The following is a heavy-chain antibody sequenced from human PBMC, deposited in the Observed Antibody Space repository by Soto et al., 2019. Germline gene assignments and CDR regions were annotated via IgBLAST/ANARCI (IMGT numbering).Heavy chain of an antibody. CDR1: GGSFSGYY. J-gene: IGHJ6*02. V-gene: IGHV4-34*01. D-gene: IGHD6-19*01. CDR2: INHSGST. Sequence: NPSETLSLTCAVYGGSFSGYYWSWIRQPPGKGLEWIGEINHSGSTSYNPSLKSRVTISVDTSKNQFSLKLRSVTAADTAVYYCASDRSSGWDQGYGMDVWGQGTTVTVSS. CDR3: ASDRSSGWDQGYGMDV.